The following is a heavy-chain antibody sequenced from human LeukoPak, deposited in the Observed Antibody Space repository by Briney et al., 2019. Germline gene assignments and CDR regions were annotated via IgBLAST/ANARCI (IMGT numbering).Heavy chain of an antibody. CDR2: ISAYNGNT. Sequence: ASVKVSCKASGYTFTSYGISWVRQAPGQGLEWMGWISAYNGNTNYAQKFQGRVTITRNTSISTAYMELSSLRSEDTAVYYCASTSNYYYYMDVWGKGTTVTVSS. CDR3: ASTSNYYYYMDV. V-gene: IGHV1-18*01. CDR1: GYTFTSYG. D-gene: IGHD3-3*02. J-gene: IGHJ6*03.